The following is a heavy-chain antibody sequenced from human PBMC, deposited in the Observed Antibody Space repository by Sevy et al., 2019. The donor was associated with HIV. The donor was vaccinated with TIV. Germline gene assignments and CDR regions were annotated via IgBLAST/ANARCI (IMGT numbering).Heavy chain of an antibody. J-gene: IGHJ4*02. CDR3: ARENYDYVWGSYRYTPYFDY. Sequence: GGSVRLSCAASGFTFSSYAMHWVRQAPGKGLEWVAVISYDGSNKYYADSVKGRFTISRDNSKNTLYLQMNSLRAEDTAVYYCARENYDYVWGSYRYTPYFDYWGQGTLVTVSS. V-gene: IGHV3-30*04. CDR1: GFTFSSYA. CDR2: ISYDGSNK. D-gene: IGHD3-16*02.